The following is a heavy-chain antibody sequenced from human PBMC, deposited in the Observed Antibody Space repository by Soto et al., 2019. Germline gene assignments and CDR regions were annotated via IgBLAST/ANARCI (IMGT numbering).Heavy chain of an antibody. V-gene: IGHV3-23*01. CDR3: AKDTEDDILTGIDY. CDR1: GFTFSSYA. J-gene: IGHJ4*02. CDR2: ISGSGGST. D-gene: IGHD3-9*01. Sequence: GGSLRLSCAASGFTFSSYAMSWVRQAPGKGLEWVSAISGSGGSTYYADSVKGRFTISRDNSKNTLYLQMNSLRAEDTAVHYCAKDTEDDILTGIDYWGQGTLVTVSS.